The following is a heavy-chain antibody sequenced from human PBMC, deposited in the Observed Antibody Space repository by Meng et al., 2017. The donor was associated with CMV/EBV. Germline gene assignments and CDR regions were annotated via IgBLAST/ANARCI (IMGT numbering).Heavy chain of an antibody. V-gene: IGHV1-2*02. CDR1: GYTFTGYY. D-gene: IGHD5-18*01. CDR2: INPNSGGT. CDR3: ARDLGFVDTAMVSVY. J-gene: IGHJ4*02. Sequence: ASVKVSCKASGYTFTGYYMHWVRQAPGQGLEWMGWINPNSGGTNYAQKFQGRVTMTRDTSISTAYMELSRLRSDDTAVYYCARDLGFVDTAMVSVYWGQGTLVTVSS.